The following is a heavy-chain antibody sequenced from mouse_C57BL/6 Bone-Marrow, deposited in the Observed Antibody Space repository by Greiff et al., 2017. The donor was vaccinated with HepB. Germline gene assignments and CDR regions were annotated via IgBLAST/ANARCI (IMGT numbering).Heavy chain of an antibody. V-gene: IGHV5-12*01. CDR3: ARHVDYYGSSYVWYFAV. J-gene: IGHJ1*03. CDR1: GFTFSDYY. Sequence: EVQLVESGGGLVQPGGSLKLSCAASGFTFSDYYMYWVRQTPEKRLEWVAYISNGGGSTYYPDTVKGRFTISRDNAKNTLYLQMSRLKSEDTAMYYCARHVDYYGSSYVWYFAVWGTGTTVTVSS. CDR2: ISNGGGST. D-gene: IGHD1-1*01.